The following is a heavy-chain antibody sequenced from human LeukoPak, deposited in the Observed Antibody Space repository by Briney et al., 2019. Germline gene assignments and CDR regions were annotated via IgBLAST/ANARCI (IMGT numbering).Heavy chain of an antibody. Sequence: QPGRSLRLSCAASGFTFSRYGMHWVRQAPGKGLEWVAVVSFEGSNKYYADSVKGRFSISRDNSKNTLSLQMNSLRAEDTAVYYCVREDAHTYYFDFWGPGTLVTVSS. CDR1: GFTFSRYG. CDR3: VREDAHTYYFDF. J-gene: IGHJ4*02. V-gene: IGHV3-30*03. D-gene: IGHD2-2*01. CDR2: VSFEGSNK.